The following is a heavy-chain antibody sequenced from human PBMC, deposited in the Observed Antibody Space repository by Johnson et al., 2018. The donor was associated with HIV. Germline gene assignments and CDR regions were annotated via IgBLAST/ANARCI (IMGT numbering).Heavy chain of an antibody. CDR1: GFTFSSYG. V-gene: IGHV3-33*08. CDR3: ARGNKGYSCGLDAFDI. CDR2: IRYDGSNK. Sequence: QMLLVESGGGVVQPGRSLRLSCAASGFTFSSYGMHWVRQAPGKGLEWVAFIRYDGSNKYYADSVKGRFTISRDNSKNTLYLQMNSLRAGGTAVYYCARGNKGYSCGLDAFDIWGQGTMVTVSS. D-gene: IGHD6-19*01. J-gene: IGHJ3*02.